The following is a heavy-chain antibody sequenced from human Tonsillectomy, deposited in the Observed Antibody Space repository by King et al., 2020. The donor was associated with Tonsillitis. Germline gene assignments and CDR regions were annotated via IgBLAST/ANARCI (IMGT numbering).Heavy chain of an antibody. V-gene: IGHV3-23*04. CDR2: ISGSRDST. Sequence: VQLVESGGGLVQPGGSLRLSYTAPGFSFSRFGINWVRQAPGKGLQWVSGISGSRDSTYYAPSVRGRFSISRDRSENMVYLQMNGLTAEDTAFYYCASLHDCGDCWGRGTLVTVSS. D-gene: IGHD2-21*02. CDR3: ASLHDCGDC. CDR1: GFSFSRFG. J-gene: IGHJ4*02.